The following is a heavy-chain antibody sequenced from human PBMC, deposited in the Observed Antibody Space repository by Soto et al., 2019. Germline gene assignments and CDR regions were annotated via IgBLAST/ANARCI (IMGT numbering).Heavy chain of an antibody. Sequence: GWSLRLSCAASGVTFSSDAMNGVRQAPGKGLEWVSAISGSGGSTYYAASVKGRFTISRDNSKNTLYLQMNSLRAEDTAVYYCAKDPDSYDFWSGYYFYYFDYWGQGTLVTVSS. CDR2: ISGSGGST. D-gene: IGHD3-3*01. CDR1: GVTFSSDA. CDR3: AKDPDSYDFWSGYYFYYFDY. J-gene: IGHJ4*02. V-gene: IGHV3-23*01.